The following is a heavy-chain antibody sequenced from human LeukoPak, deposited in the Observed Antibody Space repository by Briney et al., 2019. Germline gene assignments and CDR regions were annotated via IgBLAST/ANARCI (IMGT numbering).Heavy chain of an antibody. CDR3: AREHGTGGSDYYYMDV. Sequence: KPSETLSLTCTVSGYSISSGYYWGWIRQPPGKGLEWIGSIYHSGSTYYNPSLKSRVTISVDTSKNQFSLKLSSVTAADTAVYYCAREHGTGGSDYYYMDVWGKGTTVTVSS. CDR1: GYSISSGYY. D-gene: IGHD5-12*01. V-gene: IGHV4-38-2*02. J-gene: IGHJ6*03. CDR2: IYHSGST.